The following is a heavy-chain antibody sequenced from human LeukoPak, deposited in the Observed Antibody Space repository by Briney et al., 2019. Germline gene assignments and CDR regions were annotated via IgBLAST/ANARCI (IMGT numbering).Heavy chain of an antibody. J-gene: IGHJ4*02. Sequence: GGSLRLSCAASEFSVGSNYMTWVRQAPGKGLEWVSLIYSGGSTYYADSVKGRFTISRDNSKNTLYLQMNSLRAEDTAVYYCTLTVFGELSFLPFDYWGQGTLVTVSS. V-gene: IGHV3-66*01. D-gene: IGHD3-10*01. CDR2: IYSGGST. CDR3: TLTVFGELSFLPFDY. CDR1: EFSVGSNY.